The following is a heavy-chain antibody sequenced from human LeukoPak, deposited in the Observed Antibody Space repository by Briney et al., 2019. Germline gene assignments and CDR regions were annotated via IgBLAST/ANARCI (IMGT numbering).Heavy chain of an antibody. CDR2: MSSSVEST. Sequence: PGGSLRPSCAPAGFTFSMDTMHWVRQAQGRGRECVSAMSSSVESTSYADSVKGRFTISSDNSKNTLYLQMGSLSAEDMAVYYCARPHIALAGVFDIWGQGTMVTVCS. CDR3: ARPHIALAGVFDI. D-gene: IGHD6-19*01. J-gene: IGHJ3*02. V-gene: IGHV3-64*02. CDR1: GFTFSMDT.